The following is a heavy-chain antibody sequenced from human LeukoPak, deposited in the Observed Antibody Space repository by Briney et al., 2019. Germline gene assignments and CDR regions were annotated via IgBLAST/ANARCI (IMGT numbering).Heavy chain of an antibody. CDR3: ARYSGSHYAFDI. D-gene: IGHD1-26*01. Sequence: SETLSLTCTVSGGAITDSNYYWGWIRQPPGEGLEWIGNIYYNGKTFYNESVKSRVTISVDTSKNQLSLKLSSVTAADTALFYCARYSGSHYAFDIWGQGTMVTVSS. J-gene: IGHJ3*02. CDR2: IYYNGKT. V-gene: IGHV4-39*01. CDR1: GGAITDSNYY.